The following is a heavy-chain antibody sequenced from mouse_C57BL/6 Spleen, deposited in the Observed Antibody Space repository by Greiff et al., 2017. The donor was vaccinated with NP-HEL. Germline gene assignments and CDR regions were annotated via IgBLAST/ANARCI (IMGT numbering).Heavy chain of an antibody. J-gene: IGHJ4*01. CDR1: GYTFTSYW. CDR2: IDPSDSYT. V-gene: IGHV1-50*01. D-gene: IGHD1-1*01. Sequence: QVQLQQSGAELVKPGASVKLSCKASGYTFTSYWMQWVKQRPGQGLEWIGEIDPSDSYTNYNQKFKGKATLTVDTSSSTAYMQLSSLTSEDSAVLYCDRSRTVDYYAMDYWGQGTSVTVSS. CDR3: DRSRTVDYYAMDY.